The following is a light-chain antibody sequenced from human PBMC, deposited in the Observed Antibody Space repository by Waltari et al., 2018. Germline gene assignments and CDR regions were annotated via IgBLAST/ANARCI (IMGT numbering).Light chain of an antibody. Sequence: VLTQSPGTLSLSPGERATLPCRASQSLTKRYLAWYQQKPGQAPRLLIYGASSRAAGIPDRFSGSGSVTDFTLTISRLEPEDSALYYCQQYGSSIMYTFGQGTKLEIK. J-gene: IGKJ2*01. CDR3: QQYGSSIMYT. V-gene: IGKV3-20*01. CDR1: QSLTKRY. CDR2: GAS.